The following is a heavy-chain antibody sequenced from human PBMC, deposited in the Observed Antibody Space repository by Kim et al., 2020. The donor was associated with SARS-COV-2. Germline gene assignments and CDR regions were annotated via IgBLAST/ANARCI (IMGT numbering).Heavy chain of an antibody. V-gene: IGHV3-21*01. CDR3: ARDLYYYDRSGYYFDY. Sequence: SVKGRFTISRDNAKNSLYLQMNSLRAEDTAVYYCARDLYYYDRSGYYFDYWGQGTLVTVSS. J-gene: IGHJ4*02. D-gene: IGHD3-22*01.